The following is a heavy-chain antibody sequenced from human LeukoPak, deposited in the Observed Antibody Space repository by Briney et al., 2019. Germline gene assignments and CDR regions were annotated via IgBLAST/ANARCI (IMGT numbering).Heavy chain of an antibody. D-gene: IGHD3-10*01. CDR2: ISWDGVST. V-gene: IGHV3-43*01. J-gene: IGHJ6*03. CDR1: GFTFDDYT. Sequence: TGGSLRLSCAASGFTFDDYTMHWVRQVPGKGLEWVSLISWDGVSTYYADSVKGRFTISRDNSKNSLYLQMNSLRTEDTAFYYCAKDTSGERYYYMDVWGRGTTVTVSS. CDR3: AKDTSGERYYYMDV.